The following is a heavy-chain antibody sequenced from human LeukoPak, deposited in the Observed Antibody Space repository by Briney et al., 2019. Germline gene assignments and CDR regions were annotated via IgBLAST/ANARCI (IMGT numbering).Heavy chain of an antibody. V-gene: IGHV3-23*01. CDR2: ISGSGGST. Sequence: GSLRLSCAASGFTFSSYAMSWVRQAPGKGLEWVSAISGSGGSTYYADSVKGRFTISRDNSKNTLYLQMNSLRAEDTAVSYCAQDSYYYDSSGYSKSSSYFDYWGQGTLVTVSS. D-gene: IGHD3-22*01. CDR3: AQDSYYYDSSGYSKSSSYFDY. CDR1: GFTFSSYA. J-gene: IGHJ4*02.